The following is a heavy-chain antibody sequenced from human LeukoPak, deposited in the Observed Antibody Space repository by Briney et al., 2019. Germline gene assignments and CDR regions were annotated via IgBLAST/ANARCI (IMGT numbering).Heavy chain of an antibody. Sequence: GASVKVSCKASGYPFTSNGISWLRQAPGQGLEWMGWISAYNGNTNYAQNLQGRVTMTTDTSTTTAYMELRSLRSDDTAVYYCARDPLSAAGSGWFDPWGQGTPVTVSS. D-gene: IGHD6-13*01. V-gene: IGHV1-18*01. CDR2: ISAYNGNT. CDR3: ARDPLSAAGSGWFDP. CDR1: GYPFTSNG. J-gene: IGHJ5*02.